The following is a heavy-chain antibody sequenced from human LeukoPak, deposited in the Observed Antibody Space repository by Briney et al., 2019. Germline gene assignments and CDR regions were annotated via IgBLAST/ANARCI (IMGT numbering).Heavy chain of an antibody. D-gene: IGHD3-10*01. Sequence: PSETLSLTCAVSGGSISSSNWWSWVRQPPGKGLEWIGEIYHSGSTNYNPSLRSRVTISVDKSKNQFSLKLSSVTAADTAVYYCARVGDVLLWFGELSSNWFDPWGQGTLVTVSS. CDR1: GGSISSSNW. J-gene: IGHJ5*02. CDR3: ARVGDVLLWFGELSSNWFDP. CDR2: IYHSGST. V-gene: IGHV4-4*02.